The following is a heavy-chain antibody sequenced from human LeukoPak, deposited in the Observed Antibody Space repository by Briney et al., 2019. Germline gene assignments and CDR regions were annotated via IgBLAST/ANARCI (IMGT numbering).Heavy chain of an antibody. CDR1: GFTFDDYA. Sequence: GGSLRLSCAASGFTFDDYAMHWVRQAPGKGLEWVSGISWNSGTIGYADSVKGRFTISRDTAKNSLYLQMNSLRAEDTALYYCAKDQPRAYFDYWGQGTLVTVPS. CDR2: ISWNSGTI. J-gene: IGHJ4*02. D-gene: IGHD2-2*01. V-gene: IGHV3-9*01. CDR3: AKDQPRAYFDY.